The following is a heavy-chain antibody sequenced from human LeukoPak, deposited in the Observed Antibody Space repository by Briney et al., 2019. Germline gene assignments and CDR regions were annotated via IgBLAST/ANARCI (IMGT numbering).Heavy chain of an antibody. CDR1: GGTFSSYA. CDR3: ARDQVGYGDYGGYYYYYMDV. CDR2: IIPIFGTA. V-gene: IGHV1-69*05. D-gene: IGHD4-17*01. Sequence: SVKVSCKASGGTFSSYAISWVRQAPGQGLEWMGRIIPIFGTANYAQKFQGRVTITTDESTSTAYMELSSLRSEDTAVYYCARDQVGYGDYGGYYYYYMDVWGKGTTVTVSS. J-gene: IGHJ6*03.